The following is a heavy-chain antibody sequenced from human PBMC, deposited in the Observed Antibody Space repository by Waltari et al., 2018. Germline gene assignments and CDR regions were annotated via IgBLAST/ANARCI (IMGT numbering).Heavy chain of an antibody. CDR1: GFPIGREYC. J-gene: IGHJ5*02. V-gene: IGHV4-38-2*01. CDR3: ARLSPYTSSGDFFDP. Sequence: QVQLQESGPRLVKPSATLSLTCSVSGFPIGREYCWAWVRQSPGEGLVWIGSTDHSGSADYNPSLKGRVTISVDTSKNQFSLKLTSVTVADSGVYYCARLSPYTSSGDFFDPWGQGALVTVSS. D-gene: IGHD2-21*02. CDR2: TDHSGSA.